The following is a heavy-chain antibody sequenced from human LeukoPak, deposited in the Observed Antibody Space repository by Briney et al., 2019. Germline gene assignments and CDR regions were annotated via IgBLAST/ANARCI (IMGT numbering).Heavy chain of an antibody. CDR1: GYSISSGYY. J-gene: IGHJ3*02. Sequence: PSGTLSLTCTVSGYSISSGYYWGWIRQPPGKGLEWIGSIYHSGSTYYNPSLKSRVTISVDTSKNQFSLKLSSVTAADTAVYYCARDSGFAGYSSGWDAFDIWGQGTMVTVSS. CDR2: IYHSGST. D-gene: IGHD6-19*01. CDR3: ARDSGFAGYSSGWDAFDI. V-gene: IGHV4-38-2*02.